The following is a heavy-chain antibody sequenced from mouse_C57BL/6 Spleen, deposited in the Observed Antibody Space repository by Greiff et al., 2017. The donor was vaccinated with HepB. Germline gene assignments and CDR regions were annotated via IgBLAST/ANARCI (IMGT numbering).Heavy chain of an antibody. CDR3: TSHGYFDV. Sequence: VHVKQSGAELVRPGASVKLSCTASGFNIKDDYMHWVKQRPEQGLEWIGWIDPENGDTEYASKFQGKATITADTSSNTAYLQLSSLTSEDTAVYYCTSHGYFDVWGTGTTVTVSS. CDR2: IDPENGDT. J-gene: IGHJ1*03. V-gene: IGHV14-4*01. CDR1: GFNIKDDY.